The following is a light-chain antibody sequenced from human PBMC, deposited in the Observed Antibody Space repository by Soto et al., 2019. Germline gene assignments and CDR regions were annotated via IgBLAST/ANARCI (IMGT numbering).Light chain of an antibody. CDR2: GNS. V-gene: IGLV1-40*01. CDR3: QSYDSSLSAHVV. Sequence: QSVLTQPPSVSGAPGQRVTISCTGSSSNIGAGYDVHWYQQLPGPAPKLLIYGNSNRPSGVPDRFSGSKSGTSASLAITGLKAEDEADYYCQSYDSSLSAHVVFGGGTKLTVL. CDR1: SSNIGAGYD. J-gene: IGLJ2*01.